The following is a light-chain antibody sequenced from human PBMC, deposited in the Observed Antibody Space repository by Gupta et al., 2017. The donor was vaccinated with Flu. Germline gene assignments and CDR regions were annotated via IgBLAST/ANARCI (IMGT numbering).Light chain of an antibody. CDR1: QSVSSSY. V-gene: IGKV3-20*01. CDR2: GAS. J-gene: IGKJ5*01. CDR3: QQYGSSPVT. Sequence: EIVLTPSPGTLSLSPGERATLSCRASQSVSSSYLAWYQQKPGQAPRLLIYGASSRATGIPERFSGSGSGTDFTLTISRLEPEDIGVYYCQQYGSSPVTFGQGTXLEIK.